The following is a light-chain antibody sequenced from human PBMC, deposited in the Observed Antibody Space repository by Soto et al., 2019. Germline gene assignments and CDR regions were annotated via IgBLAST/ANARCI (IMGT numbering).Light chain of an antibody. V-gene: IGLV2-14*01. J-gene: IGLJ1*01. CDR2: EVS. Sequence: QSALTQPASVSGSPGQSITISCTGTSSDVGAYKYVSWYQQHPGKAPKVMIYEVSNRPSGVSNRFSGSKSGNTASLTISGLQAEDEDDYFCSSYSSSSTLFVFGTGTKVTVL. CDR1: SSDVGAYKY. CDR3: SSYSSSSTLFV.